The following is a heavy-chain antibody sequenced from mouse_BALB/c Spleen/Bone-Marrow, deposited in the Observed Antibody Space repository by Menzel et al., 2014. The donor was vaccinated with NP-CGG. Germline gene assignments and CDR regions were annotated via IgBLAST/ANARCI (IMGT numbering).Heavy chain of an antibody. CDR3: ARSDGAMDY. D-gene: IGHD2-3*01. CDR1: GFTFSSFG. V-gene: IGHV5-17*02. Sequence: EVMLVESGGGLVQPGGSRKLSCAASGFTFSSFGMHWVRQAPEKGLEWVAYISTGSSTIYYADTVKGRFTISRGNPKNTLFLQMTSLRSEDTAMYYCARSDGAMDYWGQGTSVTVSS. J-gene: IGHJ4*01. CDR2: ISTGSSTI.